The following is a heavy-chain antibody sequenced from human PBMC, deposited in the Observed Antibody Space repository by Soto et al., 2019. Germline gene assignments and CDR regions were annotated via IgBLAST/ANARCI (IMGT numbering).Heavy chain of an antibody. J-gene: IGHJ4*02. CDR1: GGSIRSGDYY. Sequence: QIQLHESGPGLVKPSQTLSLTCTVSGGSIRSGDYYWSWIRQTPERGLEWCGYVHYNWNTFYNPSLKSRATTSPDTPRNQFYLNLSSATAADSAVYYCAREIMAADDLDYWGPGALVTGSS. CDR2: VHYNWNT. D-gene: IGHD6-13*01. CDR3: AREIMAADDLDY. V-gene: IGHV4-30-4*01.